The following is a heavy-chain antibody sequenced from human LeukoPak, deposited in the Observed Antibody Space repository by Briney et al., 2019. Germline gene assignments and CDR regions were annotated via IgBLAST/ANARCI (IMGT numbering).Heavy chain of an antibody. CDR1: GDSISSSSYC. D-gene: IGHD5-12*01. J-gene: IGHJ3*01. Sequence: SETLSLTCTVSGDSISSSSYCWDWIRQPPGKGLEWIGNIYNSANTHYNPSLKTRITMSVDTSKNQFSLKLNSVTAADTGIYYCARHSRSGYIGYENAFDLWGQGTMVTVSS. V-gene: IGHV4-39*01. CDR3: ARHSRSGYIGYENAFDL. CDR2: IYNSANT.